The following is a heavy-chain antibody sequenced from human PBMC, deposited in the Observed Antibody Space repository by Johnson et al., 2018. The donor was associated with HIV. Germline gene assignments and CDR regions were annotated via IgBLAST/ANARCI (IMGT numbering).Heavy chain of an antibody. CDR1: GFTVDSNY. CDR2: IYSGGST. J-gene: IGHJ3*02. D-gene: IGHD4-17*01. CDR3: ARSSSTVTDAFDI. Sequence: VQLVESGGGLIQPGGSLRLSCAASGFTVDSNYMSWVRQAPGKGLEWVSVIYSGGSTYYAPSVKGRFTISRDNSKNTLYVQMNSLRAEDTAVYYCARSSSTVTDAFDIWGQGTMVTVSS. V-gene: IGHV3-53*01.